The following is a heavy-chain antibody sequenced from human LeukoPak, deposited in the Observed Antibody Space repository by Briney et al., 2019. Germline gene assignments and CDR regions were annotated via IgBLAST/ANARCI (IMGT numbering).Heavy chain of an antibody. CDR2: INPNTDGT. V-gene: IGHV1-2*02. CDR1: GYTFTEYY. D-gene: IGHD1-7*01. Sequence: VASVKVSCTASGYTFTEYYMHWVRQAPGQGLEWMGWINPNTDGTNYAQKFQGRVTMTRDTSISTAYLELSSLSSDDTAVYYCAREESFVELLDYYYYMDVWGKGTTVTVSS. CDR3: AREESFVELLDYYYYMDV. J-gene: IGHJ6*03.